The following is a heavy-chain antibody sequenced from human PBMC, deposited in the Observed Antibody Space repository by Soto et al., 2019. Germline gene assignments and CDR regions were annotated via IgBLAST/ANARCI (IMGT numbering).Heavy chain of an antibody. CDR1: GGSISSSSYY. D-gene: IGHD6-19*01. J-gene: IGHJ6*02. Sequence: QLQLQESGPGLVKPSETLSLTCTVSGGSISSSSYYWGWIRQPPGKGLEWIGSIYYSGSTYYNPSLKSRVTISVDTSKNQFSLKLSSVTAADTAVYYCARIGPVAGNYYYCGMDVWGQGTTVTVSS. CDR3: ARIGPVAGNYYYCGMDV. CDR2: IYYSGST. V-gene: IGHV4-39*01.